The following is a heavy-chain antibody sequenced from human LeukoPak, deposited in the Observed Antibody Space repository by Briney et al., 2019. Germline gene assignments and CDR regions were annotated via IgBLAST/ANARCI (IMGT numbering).Heavy chain of an antibody. D-gene: IGHD4-17*01. CDR3: ARTTSLTASGYDC. CDR1: VYTFTTYH. Sequence: ASVKVSCKTSVYTFTTYHINWVRQASGQGLEWLGWMNPYSGYRGYAQRFQGRLSITSDTSISTAYMELGSLKSDDTAVYFCARTTSLTASGYDCWGQGTLVTVSS. V-gene: IGHV1-8*03. CDR2: MNPYSGYR. J-gene: IGHJ4*02.